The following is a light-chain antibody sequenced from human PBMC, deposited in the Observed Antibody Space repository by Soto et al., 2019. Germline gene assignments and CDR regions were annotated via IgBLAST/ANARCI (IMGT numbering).Light chain of an antibody. CDR3: KKYGDSQIN. CDR2: DAY. V-gene: IGKV3-20*01. CDR1: QSVISRY. J-gene: IGKJ5*01. Sequence: IVSTKSRGTLSCSPGEIATLHCRASQSVISRYLAWYQQKPGQAPGLIIFDAYSRATGIPDRFSGSGSGTDFTLTISRMEHEDFAVYYCKKYGDSQINFGNGQRRAIK.